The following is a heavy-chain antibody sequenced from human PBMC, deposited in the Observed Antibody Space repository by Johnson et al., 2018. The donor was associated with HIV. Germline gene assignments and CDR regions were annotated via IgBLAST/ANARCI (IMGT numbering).Heavy chain of an antibody. CDR3: ARDIVEYSSSSYAFDI. Sequence: VQLVESGGGLVQPGGSLRLSCAASGFTVSSNYMTWVRQAPGKGLEWVSVIYSGGSTYYADSVKGRFTISRDNSKNTLYLQMNSLRAEDTAVYYCARDIVEYSSSSYAFDIWGQGTRVTVS. CDR1: GFTVSSNY. D-gene: IGHD6-6*01. CDR2: IYSGGST. J-gene: IGHJ3*02. V-gene: IGHV3-66*01.